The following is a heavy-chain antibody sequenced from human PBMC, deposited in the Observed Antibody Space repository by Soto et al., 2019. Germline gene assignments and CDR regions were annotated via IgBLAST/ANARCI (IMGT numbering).Heavy chain of an antibody. Sequence: PSETLSLTCTVSGGSVSSGSYKWSWIRQSPGKGLEWIANMYSSGSFDYNPSLKSRVTMSADTSKNEYFLKLSSATAADTAVYYCAREWSAFDYWGQGILVTVSS. CDR1: GGSVSSGSYK. J-gene: IGHJ4*02. CDR2: MYSSGSF. V-gene: IGHV4-61*01. D-gene: IGHD2-15*01. CDR3: AREWSAFDY.